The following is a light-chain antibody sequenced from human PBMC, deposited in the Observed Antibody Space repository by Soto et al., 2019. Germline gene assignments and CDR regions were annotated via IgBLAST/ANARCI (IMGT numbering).Light chain of an antibody. Sequence: DIQMTQSPSTLSASVCDTVTITFRASQRISGWLAWHQQKPGKAPKLLIYDASNLESGVPSRFSGGGSGTDFTLTISSLQPDDFATYYCQQYDSYSSGPFGQGTKVDI. CDR3: QQYDSYSSGP. CDR2: DAS. CDR1: QRISGW. J-gene: IGKJ1*01. V-gene: IGKV1-5*01.